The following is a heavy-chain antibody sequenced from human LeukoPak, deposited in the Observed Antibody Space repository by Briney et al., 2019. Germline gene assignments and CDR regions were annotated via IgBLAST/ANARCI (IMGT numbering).Heavy chain of an antibody. Sequence: GSSVKVSCKASGGTFSSYAVSWMRQAPGQGLEWMGGIVPIFGTEDYAQKFQDRVTITMDESASTAYMDLSSLRSDDTAVYYCARGTVTDNWFDPWGQGTLVTVSS. V-gene: IGHV1-69*05. CDR3: ARGTVTDNWFDP. CDR2: IVPIFGTE. D-gene: IGHD4-11*01. CDR1: GGTFSSYA. J-gene: IGHJ5*02.